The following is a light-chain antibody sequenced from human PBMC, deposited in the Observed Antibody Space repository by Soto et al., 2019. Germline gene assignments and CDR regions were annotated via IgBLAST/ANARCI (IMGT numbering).Light chain of an antibody. V-gene: IGKV1-12*01. J-gene: IGKJ3*01. CDR2: ATS. CDR3: QQTHTFPLT. Sequence: DIQMTQSPSSVSASVGDRVTITCRASQGVSSWLAWYQQKPGKAPNLLIYATSNLQGGVPSRFSGSGSGTDFTLTISSLQPEDFATYYCQQTHTFPLTFGPGTKVDIK. CDR1: QGVSSW.